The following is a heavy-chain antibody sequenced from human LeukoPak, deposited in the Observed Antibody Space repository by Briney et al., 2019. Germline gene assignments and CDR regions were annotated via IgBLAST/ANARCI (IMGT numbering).Heavy chain of an antibody. D-gene: IGHD3-22*01. CDR3: ARGRIVDIMDV. CDR2: IYHSRNT. J-gene: IGHJ6*02. CDR1: GGSISSSNW. Sequence: SETLSLTCAVSGGSISSSNWWSWVRQPPGKGLEWIGEIYHSRNTNYNPSLQSRVTISVDKSNNQFSLKLSSVTAADTAVYYCARGRIVDIMDVWGQGTTVTVSS. V-gene: IGHV4-4*02.